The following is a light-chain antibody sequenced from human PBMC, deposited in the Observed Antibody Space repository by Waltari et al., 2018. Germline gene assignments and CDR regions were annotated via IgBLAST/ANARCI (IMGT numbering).Light chain of an antibody. J-gene: IGKJ1*01. CDR2: AAS. CDR1: QTISKY. Sequence: DIQMTQSPLSLSASVGARVTITCRERQTISKYLNWYQQKPGKAPKLLIHAASRLQSGVPSRFSGSGSETEFTLIINSLQLEDFAIYYCQQTYTTPTWTFGQGTRVEIK. V-gene: IGKV1-39*01. CDR3: QQTYTTPTWT.